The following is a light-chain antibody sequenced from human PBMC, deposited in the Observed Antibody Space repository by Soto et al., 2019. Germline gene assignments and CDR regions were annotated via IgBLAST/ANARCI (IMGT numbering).Light chain of an antibody. Sequence: EIVMTQSPATLAVSRGERATLSCRASQSVTSSHLAWYQQKPGQAPRLLIYGASTRATGIPARFSGSGSGTEFTLTISSLQSEDFAVYYCQQYNNWPQTFGQGTKVAI. CDR1: QSVTSSH. V-gene: IGKV3-15*01. CDR2: GAS. J-gene: IGKJ1*01. CDR3: QQYNNWPQT.